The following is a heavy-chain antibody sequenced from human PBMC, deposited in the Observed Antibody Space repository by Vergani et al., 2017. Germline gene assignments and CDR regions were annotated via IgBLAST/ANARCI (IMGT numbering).Heavy chain of an antibody. CDR1: GFTFNIYA. CDR3: AKDYNIMGAVHY. CDR2: ITYNGGRT. J-gene: IGHJ4*02. Sequence: EVRLLESGGGLVQPGGSLRLSCAASGFTFNIYAMSWVRQAPGKGLEWFSPITYNGGRTYYADSLTGRFTISGDNSKNTLFLQLKTLRAEDTGVYYCAKDYNIMGAVHYWGQGTLVAVSS. V-gene: IGHV3-23*01. D-gene: IGHD5-12*01.